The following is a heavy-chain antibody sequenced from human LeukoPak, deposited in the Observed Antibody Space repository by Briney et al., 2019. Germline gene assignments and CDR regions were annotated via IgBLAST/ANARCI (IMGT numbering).Heavy chain of an antibody. CDR2: IYYSGST. Sequence: PAETLSLTCTVSGGSISSGGYYWSWIRQHPGKGLEWIGYIYYSGSTYYNPSLKSRVTISADTSKNQFSLKLSSVTAADTAVYYCARDASNAGGFDYWGQGTLVTVSS. D-gene: IGHD2-2*01. V-gene: IGHV4-31*03. J-gene: IGHJ4*02. CDR3: ARDASNAGGFDY. CDR1: GGSISSGGYY.